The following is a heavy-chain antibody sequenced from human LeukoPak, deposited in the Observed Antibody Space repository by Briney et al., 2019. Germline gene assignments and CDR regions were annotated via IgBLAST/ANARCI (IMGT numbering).Heavy chain of an antibody. CDR1: GYAIISGGFS. D-gene: IGHD3-10*01. CDR3: ARSRQASGLFSS. J-gene: IGHJ5*02. Sequence: PSRTLSLTCTVSGYAIISGGFSWNWIRQPPGKGLEWIGCIYDRGPAHYNPSLKSRFTISVDRPKNQFFLNVTSLTAADTAVYYCARSRQASGLFSSWGQGTLVVVSS. V-gene: IGHV4-30-2*01. CDR2: IYDRGPA.